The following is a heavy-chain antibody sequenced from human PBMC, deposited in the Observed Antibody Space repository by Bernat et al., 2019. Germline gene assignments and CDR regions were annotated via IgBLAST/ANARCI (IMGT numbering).Heavy chain of an antibody. V-gene: IGHV3-48*01. Sequence: EVQLVESGGGLVQPGGSLRLSCAASVFTFSSYSMNWVRQAPGKGLEWVSYISSSSSTLYYADSVKGRFTISRDNAKNSLYLQMNSLRAEDTAVYYCAREDDWNYSGFYYYYGMDVWGQGTTVTVSS. CDR1: VFTFSSYS. D-gene: IGHD1-7*01. CDR2: ISSSSSTL. CDR3: AREDDWNYSGFYYYYGMDV. J-gene: IGHJ6*02.